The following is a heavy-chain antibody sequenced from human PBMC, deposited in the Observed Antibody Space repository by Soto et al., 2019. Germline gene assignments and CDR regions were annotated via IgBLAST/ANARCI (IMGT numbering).Heavy chain of an antibody. J-gene: IGHJ5*01. CDR1: GDSISNNNYY. D-gene: IGHD2-2*01. Sequence: SETLSLTCTVSGDSISNNNYYWAWVRQPPGKGLEWIGDVSYTGTTYYNPSLKSRVTISVDTSKNHFSLRLTSVTAADTVVYFCVRHHHHAIFDSCSQGTLDTVSS. V-gene: IGHV4-39*02. CDR2: VSYTGTT. CDR3: VRHHHHAIFDS.